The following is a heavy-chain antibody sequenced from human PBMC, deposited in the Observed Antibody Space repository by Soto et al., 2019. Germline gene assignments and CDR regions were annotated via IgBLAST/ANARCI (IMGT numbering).Heavy chain of an antibody. J-gene: IGHJ4*02. D-gene: IGHD2-2*01. Sequence: EVQLLDSGGGWVQPGGSLRLSCVASGFVFIDYAMSWVRQAPGKGLEWVSAISAGGSDTYYADSVKGRFTVSRVNSESTLYLQMNTLRAEDTAIYYCASVPIWCGSSSCYKEGFDSWGQGTLVTVSS. CDR2: ISAGGSDT. CDR1: GFVFIDYA. V-gene: IGHV3-23*01. CDR3: ASVPIWCGSSSCYKEGFDS.